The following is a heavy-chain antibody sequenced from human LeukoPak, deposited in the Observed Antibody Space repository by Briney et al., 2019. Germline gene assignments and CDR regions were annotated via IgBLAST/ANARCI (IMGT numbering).Heavy chain of an antibody. Sequence: SETLSLTCAVYGGSFSGYYWSWIRQPPGKGLEWIGEINHSGSTNYNPSLKSRVTISVDTSKNQFSLKLSSVTAADTAVYYCARSFIPTTVTTTRGGYYFDYWGQGTLVTVSS. D-gene: IGHD4-17*01. V-gene: IGHV4-34*01. J-gene: IGHJ4*02. CDR1: GGSFSGYY. CDR3: ARSFIPTTVTTTRGGYYFDY. CDR2: INHSGST.